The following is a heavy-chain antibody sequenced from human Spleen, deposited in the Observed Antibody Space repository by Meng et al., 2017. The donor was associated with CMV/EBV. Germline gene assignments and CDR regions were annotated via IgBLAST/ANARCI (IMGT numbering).Heavy chain of an antibody. V-gene: IGHV3-30*03. CDR1: GFSFSSSV. D-gene: IGHD2-2*01. Sequence: GGSLRLSCTASGFSFSSSVMHWVRQSPGKGLEWLAAISNDGSDKFYADSVKGRFSISRDNSKKMLYLQMNGLRVEDTAVYFCARDSSTSLNYNYGMDVWGQGTTVTVSS. CDR3: ARDSSTSLNYNYGMDV. J-gene: IGHJ6*02. CDR2: ISNDGSDK.